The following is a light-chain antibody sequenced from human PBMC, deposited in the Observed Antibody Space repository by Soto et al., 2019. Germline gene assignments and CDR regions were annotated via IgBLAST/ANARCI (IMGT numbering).Light chain of an antibody. CDR1: SGSIASNY. CDR3: QSYDSTNHAV. CDR2: EDN. V-gene: IGLV6-57*04. Sequence: NFMLTQPHSESESPGKTVTISCTRSSGSIASNYVQWYQQRPGSAPTTVIYEDNQRPSGVPDRFSGSIDSSSNSASLTIYGLKTEDEADYYCQSYDSTNHAVFGGGTQLTVL. J-gene: IGLJ7*01.